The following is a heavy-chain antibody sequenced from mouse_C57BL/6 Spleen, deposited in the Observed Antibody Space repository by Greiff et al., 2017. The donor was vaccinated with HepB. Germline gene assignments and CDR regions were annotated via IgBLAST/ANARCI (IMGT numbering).Heavy chain of an antibody. J-gene: IGHJ4*01. CDR3: ARPLYGSSYGYAMDY. V-gene: IGHV1-42*01. D-gene: IGHD1-1*01. Sequence: VQLQQSGPELVKPGASVKISCKASGYSFTGYYMNWVKQSPEKSLEWIGEINPSTGGTTYNQKFKAKATLTVDKSSSTAYMQLKSLTSEDSAVYYCARPLYGSSYGYAMDYWGQGTSVTVSS. CDR2: INPSTGGT. CDR1: GYSFTGYY.